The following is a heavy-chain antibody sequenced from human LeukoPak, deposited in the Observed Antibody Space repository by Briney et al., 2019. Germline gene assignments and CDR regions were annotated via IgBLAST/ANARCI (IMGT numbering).Heavy chain of an antibody. Sequence: PGGSLRLSCAASGFTFSSYSMNWVRQAPGKGLEWVSSISSSSSYIYYADSVKGRFTISRDNAKNSLYLQMNSLRAEDTAVYYCAGGKWDSSGYIGYWGQGTLVTVSS. V-gene: IGHV3-21*01. J-gene: IGHJ4*02. D-gene: IGHD3-22*01. CDR1: GFTFSSYS. CDR2: ISSSSSYI. CDR3: AGGKWDSSGYIGY.